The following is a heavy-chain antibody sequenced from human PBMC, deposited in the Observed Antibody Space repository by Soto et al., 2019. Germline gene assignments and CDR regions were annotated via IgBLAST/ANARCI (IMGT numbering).Heavy chain of an antibody. Sequence: QVQLVQSGAEVKKPGASVKVSCKPSGYSLTGYYMHWVRQAPGQGLEWMGWLNPITGGTNYTQKFQGRVTMTRDTSIGTASMELSGLRSDDTAVYFCTRDLDYWGQGTLVTVSS. J-gene: IGHJ4*02. CDR2: LNPITGGT. V-gene: IGHV1-2*02. CDR1: GYSLTGYY. CDR3: TRDLDY.